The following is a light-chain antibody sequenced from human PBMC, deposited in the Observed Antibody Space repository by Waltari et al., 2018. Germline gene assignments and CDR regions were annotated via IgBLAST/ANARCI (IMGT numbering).Light chain of an antibody. CDR2: GAS. Sequence: EIELTQSPATLSASPGERVTLSCRASQGISNNLVWYQHKPGQSPRRLRYGASARATGVPERFSGSGYRTEFTLTISSLQSEDFAVYYCQHYNNRPPYSFGQGTKLDIK. CDR1: QGISNN. V-gene: IGKV3-15*01. CDR3: QHYNNRPPYS. J-gene: IGKJ2*03.